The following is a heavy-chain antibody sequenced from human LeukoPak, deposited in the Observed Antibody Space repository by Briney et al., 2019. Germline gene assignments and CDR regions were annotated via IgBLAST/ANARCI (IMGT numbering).Heavy chain of an antibody. CDR1: GFTFSSYA. CDR3: ARGSRKHYDGSGYYQY. Sequence: PGGSLRLSCAASGFTFSSYAMHWVRQAPGKGLEYVSAISSNGGSTYYANSVKGRFTISRDNSKNTLYLQMGSLRAEDMAVYYCARGSRKHYDGSGYYQYWGQGTLVTVSS. CDR2: ISSNGGST. D-gene: IGHD3-22*01. V-gene: IGHV3-64*01. J-gene: IGHJ4*02.